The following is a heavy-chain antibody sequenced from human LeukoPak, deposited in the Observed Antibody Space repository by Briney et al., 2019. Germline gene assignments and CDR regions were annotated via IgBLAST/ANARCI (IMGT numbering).Heavy chain of an antibody. J-gene: IGHJ4*02. CDR2: IAPSGGIT. CDR3: ARSVEDLHPLDY. CDR1: GYTFTSYY. Sequence: ASVKVSCKASGYTFTSYYLHWVRQAPGPELEWMGIIAPSGGITSYAQKFQGRVTMTRDTSTSTVYMELSSLRSEDTAVYYCARSVEDLHPLDYWGQGTLVTVSS. V-gene: IGHV1-46*01. D-gene: IGHD3-10*01.